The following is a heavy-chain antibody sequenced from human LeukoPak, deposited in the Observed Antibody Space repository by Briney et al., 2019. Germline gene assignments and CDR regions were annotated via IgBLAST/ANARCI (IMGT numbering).Heavy chain of an antibody. V-gene: IGHV3-21*01. D-gene: IGHD1-26*01. J-gene: IGHJ4*02. Sequence: GGSLRLSCAASGFTFSSYSMNWVRQAPGKGLEWVSCISSSSSYIYYADSVKGRFTISRDNAKNSLYLQMNSLRAEDTAVYYCARDGGSIAGAKSYFDYWGQGTLVTVSS. CDR2: ISSSSSYI. CDR1: GFTFSSYS. CDR3: ARDGGSIAGAKSYFDY.